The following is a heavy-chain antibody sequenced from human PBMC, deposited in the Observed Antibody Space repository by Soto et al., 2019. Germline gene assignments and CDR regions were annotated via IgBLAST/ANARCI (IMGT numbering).Heavy chain of an antibody. CDR2: IDGSGGIT. CDR3: VKNSGWFNT. J-gene: IGHJ5*02. V-gene: IGHV3-23*01. D-gene: IGHD3-10*01. Sequence: QLLQSGGGLVQPGGSLTLSCAASGFTFGTTDMSWVRQAPGEGLEWVSTIDGSGGITYYADSVKGRFTNSSDNYRYTLYLQVNSLRGDDADLYYCVKNSGWFNTWGQGAVVTVSS. CDR1: GFTFGTTD.